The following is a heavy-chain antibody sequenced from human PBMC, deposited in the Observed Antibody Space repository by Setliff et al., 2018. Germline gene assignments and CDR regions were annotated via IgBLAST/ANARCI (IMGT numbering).Heavy chain of an antibody. CDR1: GFTFSKYG. J-gene: IGHJ4*02. Sequence: PGGFLRLSCAASGFTFSKYGMHWVRQAPGKGLEWVAFIRLDGSNRDYADSVKGRFTISRDNSKNTLSLQMNNLRAEDTAVYYCANSNFVCGQGTLVTAPQ. CDR3: ANSNFV. D-gene: IGHD1-7*01. V-gene: IGHV3-30*02. CDR2: IRLDGSNR.